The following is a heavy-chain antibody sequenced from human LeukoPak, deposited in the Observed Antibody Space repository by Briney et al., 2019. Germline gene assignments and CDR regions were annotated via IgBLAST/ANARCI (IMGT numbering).Heavy chain of an antibody. J-gene: IGHJ3*01. Sequence: PSETLSLTCTVSSGSISTSNYYWGWVRQPPGKALEWIGNIFYSGSTYYSPSLKSRVTIALDTSRTQFSLKLNSLTAADTAPYYCRKSNRYGFIDIWGQGTMVTVS. CDR3: RKSNRYGFIDI. CDR2: IFYSGST. V-gene: IGHV4-39*07. D-gene: IGHD3-16*02. CDR1: SGSISTSNYY.